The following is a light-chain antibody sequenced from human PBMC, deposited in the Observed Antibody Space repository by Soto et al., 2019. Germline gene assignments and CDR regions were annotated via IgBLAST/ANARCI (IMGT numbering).Light chain of an antibody. J-gene: IGLJ3*02. CDR3: AAWDDSLNAWA. CDR1: SSNIGRNT. V-gene: IGLV1-44*01. Sequence: QSGLTQPPSASGTPGQRVTISCSGSSSNIGRNTVKWYRQLPGTAPKLLIGSSDQRPLGVPDRFSGSQSGTSASLVISGLQSEDEADYICAAWDDSLNAWAFGGGTKVTVL. CDR2: SSD.